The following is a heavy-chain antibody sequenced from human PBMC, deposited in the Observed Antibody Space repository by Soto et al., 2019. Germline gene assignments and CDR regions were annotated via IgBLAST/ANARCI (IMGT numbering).Heavy chain of an antibody. V-gene: IGHV4-31*03. CDR2: IYYSGST. CDR1: GGSISSGGYY. J-gene: IGHJ5*02. D-gene: IGHD4-17*01. CDR3: ARASYGDSGNWFVP. Sequence: SETLSLTCTVSGGSISSGGYYWSWVRQHPGKGLEWIGYIYYSGSTYYNPSLKSRVTISVDTSKNQFSLKLSSVTAADTAVYYCARASYGDSGNWFVPWGQGTLVTVSS.